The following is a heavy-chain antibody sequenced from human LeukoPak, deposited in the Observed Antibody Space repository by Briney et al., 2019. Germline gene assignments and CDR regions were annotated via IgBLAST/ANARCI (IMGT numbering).Heavy chain of an antibody. CDR2: IYHRGST. J-gene: IGHJ5*02. CDR1: GGSMNNYY. Sequence: SETLSLTCTVSGGSMNNYYWTWIRQPPGKGLEWIGEIYHRGSTNYNPSLKSRVTISVDKSKNQFSLKLSSATAADTAVYYCAKSPRSGSTRGEFDPWGQGTLVTVSS. CDR3: AKSPRSGSTRGEFDP. V-gene: IGHV4-59*12. D-gene: IGHD2-2*01.